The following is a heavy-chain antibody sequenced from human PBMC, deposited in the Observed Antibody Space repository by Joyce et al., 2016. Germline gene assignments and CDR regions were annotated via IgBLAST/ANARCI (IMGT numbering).Heavy chain of an antibody. D-gene: IGHD2-15*01. CDR3: VRHPHPAISVTPLGVSPS. J-gene: IGHJ5*02. Sequence: QLQLQESGPRLVKPSETLSLTCNVSGVSVSRRSYNWGWIRQPPGKGLGWIGNIYSGGDTNYTAALKRRITIELDTSKNQFSLKLTSVTAADTAIYYCVRHPHPAISVTPLGVSPSWGPGTLVAVST. CDR1: GVSVSRRSYN. V-gene: IGHV4-39*01. CDR2: IYSGGDT.